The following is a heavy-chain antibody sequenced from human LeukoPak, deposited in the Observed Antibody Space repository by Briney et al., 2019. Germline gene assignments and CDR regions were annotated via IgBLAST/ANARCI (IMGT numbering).Heavy chain of an antibody. CDR3: ARGHFYDSSGYHDTFDI. D-gene: IGHD3-22*01. CDR2: INPSAGST. V-gene: IGHV1-46*01. Sequence: ASVTVSFTASGYTFTYYYMHWVRQAPGQGLEWMGIINPSAGSTSYAQKFQGRVTMTRDMSTSTVYMELSSLRSEDTAVYYCARGHFYDSSGYHDTFDIWGLGTMVTVSS. CDR1: GYTFTYYY. J-gene: IGHJ3*02.